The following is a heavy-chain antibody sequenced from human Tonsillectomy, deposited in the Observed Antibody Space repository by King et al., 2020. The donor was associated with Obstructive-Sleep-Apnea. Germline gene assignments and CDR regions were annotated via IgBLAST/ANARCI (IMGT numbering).Heavy chain of an antibody. V-gene: IGHV3-30*04. J-gene: IGHJ4*02. CDR3: ARDLSEWLLSEPYFDY. CDR1: GFTFSSYA. D-gene: IGHD3-3*01. Sequence: VQLVESGGGVVQPGRSLRLSCAASGFTFSSYAMHWVRQAPGKGLEWVAVISYDGSNKYYADSVKGRFTISRDNSKNTLYLQMNSLRAEDTAVYYCARDLSEWLLSEPYFDYWGQGTLVTVSS. CDR2: ISYDGSNK.